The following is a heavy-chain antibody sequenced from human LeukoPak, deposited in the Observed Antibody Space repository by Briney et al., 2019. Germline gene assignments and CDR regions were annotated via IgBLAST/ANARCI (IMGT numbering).Heavy chain of an antibody. Sequence: ASVKVSCKASGYTFTGYYMHWVRQAPGQGLEWMAWINPNSGGTNYAQKFQGRVTMTRDTSISTAYMELSRLRSDDTAVYYCAGDKYYYDSSGYLPFDYWGQGTLVTVSS. V-gene: IGHV1-2*02. CDR1: GYTFTGYY. CDR2: INPNSGGT. CDR3: AGDKYYYDSSGYLPFDY. D-gene: IGHD3-22*01. J-gene: IGHJ4*02.